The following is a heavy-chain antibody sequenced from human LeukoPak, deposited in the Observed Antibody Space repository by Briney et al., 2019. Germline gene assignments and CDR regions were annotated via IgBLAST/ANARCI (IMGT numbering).Heavy chain of an antibody. J-gene: IGHJ4*02. D-gene: IGHD3-10*01. CDR1: GFTFSTYG. CDR2: IWHDGSNK. CDR3: ARAVGPYDY. Sequence: PGRSLRLSCAASGFTFSTYGIHWVRQAPGKGLEWVAVIWHDGSNKYYADSVKGRFTISRDNSKNTLYLQMNSLRADDTAVYFCARAVGPYDYWGQGTLVTVSS. V-gene: IGHV3-33*01.